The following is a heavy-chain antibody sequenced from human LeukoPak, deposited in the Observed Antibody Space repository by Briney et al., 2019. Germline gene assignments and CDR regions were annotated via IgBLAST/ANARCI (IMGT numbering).Heavy chain of an antibody. CDR3: AKSMEVVVVAATFDY. CDR1: GFPFSSYG. J-gene: IGHJ4*02. Sequence: QPGRSLRLSCAASGFPFSSYGMHWVRQAPGKGLEWVAVISYDGSNKYYADSVKGRFTISRDNSKNTLYLQMNSLRAEDTAVYYCAKSMEVVVVAATFDYWGQGTLVTVSS. D-gene: IGHD2-15*01. V-gene: IGHV3-30*18. CDR2: ISYDGSNK.